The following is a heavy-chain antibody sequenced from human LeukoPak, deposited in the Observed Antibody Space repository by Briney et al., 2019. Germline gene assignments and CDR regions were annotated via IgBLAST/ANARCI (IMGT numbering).Heavy chain of an antibody. V-gene: IGHV1-3*01. CDR2: INAGNGNT. CDR1: GYTFTSYA. Sequence: ASVNVSCKASGYTFTSYAMHWVRQAPGQRLEWMGWINAGNGNTKYSQKFQGRVTMTEDTSTDTAYMELSSLRSEDTAVYYCATAPVGLYSYWPEPLDYWGQGTLVTVSS. D-gene: IGHD5-18*01. CDR3: ATAPVGLYSYWPEPLDY. J-gene: IGHJ4*02.